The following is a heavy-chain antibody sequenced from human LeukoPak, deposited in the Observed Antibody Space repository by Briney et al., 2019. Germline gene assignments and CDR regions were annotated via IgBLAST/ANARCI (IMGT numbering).Heavy chain of an antibody. CDR3: ARVAV. D-gene: IGHD6-25*01. CDR1: GFIFSSHN. J-gene: IGHJ4*02. V-gene: IGHV3-21*01. CDR2: ISSSSSYI. Sequence: GGSLRLSCAASGFIFSSHNMNWVRQAPGKGLEWVSSISSSSSYIYYADSVKGRFTISRDNSKNTLYLQMNSLRAEDTAVYYCARVAVWGQGTLVTVSS.